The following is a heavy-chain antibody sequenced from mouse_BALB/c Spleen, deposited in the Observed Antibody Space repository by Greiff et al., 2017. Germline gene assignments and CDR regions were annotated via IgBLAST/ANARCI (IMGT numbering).Heavy chain of an antibody. J-gene: IGHJ1*01. CDR2: ISSGGSYT. V-gene: IGHV5-6*01. CDR3: AEQQSIYTVIATGDGDFDV. D-gene: IGHD1-1*01. CDR1: GFTFTSYC. Sequence: EVNVVEPGGDLVKPGGSLKLSCAASGFTFTSYCMSWVRQTPDKRLEWVATISSGGSYTYYTDSVKGRFTISRDNAKNTLYLQMSSRKSEDTAMCYCAEQQSIYTVIATGDGDFDVWGAGTTVTVSS.